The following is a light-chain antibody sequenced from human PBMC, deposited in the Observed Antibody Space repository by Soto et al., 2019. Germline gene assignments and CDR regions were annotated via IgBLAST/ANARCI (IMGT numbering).Light chain of an antibody. V-gene: IGKV1-9*01. CDR1: QGISSY. J-gene: IGKJ4*01. Sequence: DIQLTQSPSFLSASVGDRVTITCRASQGISSYLAWYQQKPGKAPKLLFYAASTLQSCFPSRYSGSGSGTEFALTTRSLQPEDFASYYCQQRNSYPLTFGSGTNVEIK. CDR2: AAS. CDR3: QQRNSYPLT.